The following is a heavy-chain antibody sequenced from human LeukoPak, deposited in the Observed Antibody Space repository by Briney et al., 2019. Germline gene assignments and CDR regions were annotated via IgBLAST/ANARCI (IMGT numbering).Heavy chain of an antibody. Sequence: MPSETLSLTCTVSGGPISSYYWSWIRQPPGKGLEWIGYIYYSGSTNYNPSLKSRVTISVDTSKNQFSLKLSSVTAADTAVYYCARANYGSGSYYGFDYWGQGTLVTVSS. D-gene: IGHD3-10*01. CDR1: GGPISSYY. J-gene: IGHJ4*02. CDR2: IYYSGST. V-gene: IGHV4-59*01. CDR3: ARANYGSGSYYGFDY.